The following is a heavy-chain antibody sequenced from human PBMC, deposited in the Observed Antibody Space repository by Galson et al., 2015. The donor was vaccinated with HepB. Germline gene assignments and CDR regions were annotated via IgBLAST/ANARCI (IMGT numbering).Heavy chain of an antibody. CDR3: AREAGSGSYYFDY. Sequence: SLRLSCAASGFTFSSYAMHWVRQAPGKGLEWVAVISYDGSNKYYADSVKGRFTISRDNSKNTLYLQMNSLRAEDTAVYYCAREAGSGSYYFDYWGQGTLVTVSS. D-gene: IGHD6-19*01. V-gene: IGHV3-30*04. J-gene: IGHJ4*02. CDR2: ISYDGSNK. CDR1: GFTFSSYA.